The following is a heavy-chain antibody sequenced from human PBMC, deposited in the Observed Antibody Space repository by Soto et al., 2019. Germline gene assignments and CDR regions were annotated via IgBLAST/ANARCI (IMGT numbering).Heavy chain of an antibody. CDR2: ISSSSSYI. J-gene: IGHJ6*02. CDR1: GFTFSSYS. CDR3: AREYCTNGVCYIDYYYYGMDV. V-gene: IGHV3-21*01. D-gene: IGHD2-8*01. Sequence: PGGSLRLSCAASGFTFSSYSMNWVRQAPGKWLEWVSSISSSSSYIYYADSVKGRFTISRDNAKNSLYLQMNSLRAEDTAVYYCAREYCTNGVCYIDYYYYGMDVWGQGXTVTVYS.